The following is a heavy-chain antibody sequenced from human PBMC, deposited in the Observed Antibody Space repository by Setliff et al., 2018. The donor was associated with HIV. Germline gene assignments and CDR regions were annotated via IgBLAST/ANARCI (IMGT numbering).Heavy chain of an antibody. CDR1: GGTFSSFG. CDR3: ARVYCSGGACYSLNS. V-gene: IGHV1-69*06. D-gene: IGHD2-15*01. Sequence: SVKVSCKPSGGTFSSFGISWVRQAPGQGLEWMGRIIPIFGTTNHAQKFQGRVTITADKSTSTVYLELSSLRFEDTAVYYCARVYCSGGACYSLNSWGQGALVTVLL. CDR2: IIPIFGTT. J-gene: IGHJ4*02.